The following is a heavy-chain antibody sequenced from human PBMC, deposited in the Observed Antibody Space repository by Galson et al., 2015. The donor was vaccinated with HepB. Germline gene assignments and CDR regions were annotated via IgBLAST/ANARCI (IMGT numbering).Heavy chain of an antibody. V-gene: IGHV3-23*01. Sequence: SLRLSCAASGFTFSSYAMSWVRQAPGKGLEWVSAISGSGGSTYYADSVEGRFTISRDSSKNTLYLQMNSLRAEDTAVYYCAKARDSSSPHGVGYWGQGTLVTVSS. CDR2: ISGSGGST. J-gene: IGHJ4*02. CDR3: AKARDSSSPHGVGY. D-gene: IGHD6-6*01. CDR1: GFTFSSYA.